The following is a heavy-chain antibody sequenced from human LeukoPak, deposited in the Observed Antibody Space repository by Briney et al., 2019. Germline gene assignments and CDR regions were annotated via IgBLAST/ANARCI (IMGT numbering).Heavy chain of an antibody. CDR2: VYSSGSA. D-gene: IGHD2-15*01. V-gene: IGHV4-59*01. J-gene: IGHJ3*02. CDR3: AGDYCSGGTCYFTFDI. CDR1: GGSISGYY. Sequence: SETLSLTCTVSGGSISGYYWSWVRQPPGKGLEWLGYVYSSGSANYSPSLESRLTISVDTSKNQFSLKLNSVTAADTAVYYCAGDYCSGGTCYFTFDIWGQGTMVTVSS.